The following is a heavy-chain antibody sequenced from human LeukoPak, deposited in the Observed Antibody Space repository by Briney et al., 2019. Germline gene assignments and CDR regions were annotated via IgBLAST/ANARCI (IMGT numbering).Heavy chain of an antibody. CDR2: MSGGGGST. Sequence: PGGSLRLSCAASGFTFSSYGMNWVRQAPGKGLEWVSGMSGGGGSTFYADSVKGRFTISRDNSKNTLYLQMNSLRAADTAVYYCARGAGGYYFDYWGQGTLVTVSS. J-gene: IGHJ4*02. D-gene: IGHD3-10*01. CDR1: GFTFSSYG. CDR3: ARGAGGYYFDY. V-gene: IGHV3-23*01.